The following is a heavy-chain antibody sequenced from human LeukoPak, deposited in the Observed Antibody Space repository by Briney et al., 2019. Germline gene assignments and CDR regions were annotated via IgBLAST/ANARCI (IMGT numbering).Heavy chain of an antibody. CDR1: GFMFSTYS. J-gene: IGHJ3*01. CDR2: ISSSSSTI. D-gene: IGHD4-23*01. V-gene: IGHV3-48*01. CDR3: ARGGGGAFDF. Sequence: GGSLRLSCAASGFMFSTYSMNWVRQAPGKGLEWVSYISSSSSTIYYADSVKGRFTISRDNAKNSLYLQINTLRVEDTAVYYCARGGGGAFDFWGQGAMVTVSS.